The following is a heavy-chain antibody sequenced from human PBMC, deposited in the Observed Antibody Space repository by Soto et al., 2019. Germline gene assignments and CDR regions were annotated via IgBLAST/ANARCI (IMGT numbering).Heavy chain of an antibody. CDR1: GFTFSSYT. CDR2: VSGNSAST. D-gene: IGHD3-16*01. V-gene: IGHV3-23*01. Sequence: EVQLLESGGGLVQPGGSLRLSCAGSGFTFSSYTMNWVRQAPGKGLEWVSTVSGNSASTYYADSVKGRFTISRDNSKNTLFLQMNSLRVEDTAVYQCANGPWAGGYWGQGTLVIVSS. CDR3: ANGPWAGGY. J-gene: IGHJ4*02.